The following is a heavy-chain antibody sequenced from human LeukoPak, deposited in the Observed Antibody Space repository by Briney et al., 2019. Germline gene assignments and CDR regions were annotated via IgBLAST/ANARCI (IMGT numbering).Heavy chain of an antibody. D-gene: IGHD5-12*01. CDR1: GGSIGSYH. J-gene: IGHJ4*02. CDR3: VASYGGYVLDY. V-gene: IGHV4-59*01. Sequence: SETLSLTCTVSGGSIGSYHWNWIRQPSGKGLEWIGIVFNNGGTKHNPSLKSRVAISVDTSKNQFALKLTSVTAADTAVYYCVASYGGYVLDYWGQGALVIVSS. CDR2: VFNNGGT.